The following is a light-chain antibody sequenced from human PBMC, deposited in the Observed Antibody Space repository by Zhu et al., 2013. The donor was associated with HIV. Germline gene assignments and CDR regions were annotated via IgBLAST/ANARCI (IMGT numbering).Light chain of an antibody. Sequence: DAVMTQSPLSLSVXPGQPASISCRSSQSLVYSDGNTYLNWFHQRPNQSPRRLIYKVSDRDSGVPDRFSGSGSATDFTLKISRVEAEDVGVYYCMQGTLWPYTFGQGTKLEIK. CDR2: KVS. V-gene: IGKV2-30*01. J-gene: IGKJ2*01. CDR1: QSLVYSDGNTY. CDR3: MQGTLWPYT.